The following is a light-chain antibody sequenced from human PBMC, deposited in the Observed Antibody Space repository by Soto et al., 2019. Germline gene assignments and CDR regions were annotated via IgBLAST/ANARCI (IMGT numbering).Light chain of an antibody. J-gene: IGLJ2*01. CDR3: SSYAGSNHLL. V-gene: IGLV2-8*01. CDR1: SSDVGGYNF. Sequence: QSALTQSPSASGSPGQSVTISCTGTSSDVGGYNFVSWYQQHPGKAPKLMIYEVTKRLSGVPDRFSGSKSGNTASLTVSGLQAEDEADYYCSSYAGSNHLLFGGGTQLNVL. CDR2: EVT.